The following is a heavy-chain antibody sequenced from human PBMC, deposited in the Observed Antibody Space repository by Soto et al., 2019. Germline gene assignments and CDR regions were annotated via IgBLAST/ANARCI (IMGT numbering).Heavy chain of an antibody. CDR2: IFPRDSDT. Sequence: GESLKISCQGSGYTFSNHWINWVRLVPGKGLEWMGIIFPRDSDTRYSPSLQGQVIISVDKSTNTAYLQWTRLTASDTAIYYCAKSIEGGPMDVWGQGTAVTVSS. V-gene: IGHV5-51*01. J-gene: IGHJ6*02. D-gene: IGHD1-26*01. CDR1: GYTFSNHW. CDR3: AKSIEGGPMDV.